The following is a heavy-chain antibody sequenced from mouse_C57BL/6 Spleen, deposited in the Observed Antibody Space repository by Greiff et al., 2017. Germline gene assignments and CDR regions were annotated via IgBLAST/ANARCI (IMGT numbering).Heavy chain of an antibody. Sequence: QVQLQQSGAELVRPGASVTLSCKASGYTFTDYEMHWVKQTPVHGLEWIGAIDPETGGTAYNQKFKGKAILTAVKSSSTAYMELDSLPSEDSAVYYCTREALRYLAWLAYWGQGTLVTVSA. CDR3: TREALRYLAWLAY. J-gene: IGHJ3*01. CDR2: IDPETGGT. CDR1: GYTFTDYE. V-gene: IGHV1-15*01. D-gene: IGHD1-1*01.